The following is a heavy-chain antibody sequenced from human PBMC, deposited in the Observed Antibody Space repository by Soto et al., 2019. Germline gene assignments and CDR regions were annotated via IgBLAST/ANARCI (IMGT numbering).Heavy chain of an antibody. Sequence: QVQLQESGPGLVKPSQTLSLTCTVSGGSISSGDYYWSWIRQPPGKGLEWIGYIYYSGSTYYNPCLKSRVTLSVDTSKNHFSLKLSSVTAADTAVYYCARGVHILTGYPQYYFDYWGQGTLVTVSS. J-gene: IGHJ4*02. CDR3: ARGVHILTGYPQYYFDY. D-gene: IGHD3-9*01. CDR1: GGSISSGDYY. CDR2: IYYSGST. V-gene: IGHV4-30-4*01.